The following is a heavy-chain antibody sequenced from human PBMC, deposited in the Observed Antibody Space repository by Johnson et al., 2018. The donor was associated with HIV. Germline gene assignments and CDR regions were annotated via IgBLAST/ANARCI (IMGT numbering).Heavy chain of an antibody. V-gene: IGHV3-30*04. J-gene: IGHJ3*02. Sequence: QMQLVESGGGVVQPGRSLRLSCAASGFTFSSYAMHWVRQAPGTGLEWVAVISYDGSNKYYADSVNGRFTSSRDNSKNTLYLQMNSLRAEDTAVYYCARDLGPDGAFDIWGQGTMVTVSS. CDR1: GFTFSSYA. CDR2: ISYDGSNK. CDR3: ARDLGPDGAFDI. D-gene: IGHD5-24*01.